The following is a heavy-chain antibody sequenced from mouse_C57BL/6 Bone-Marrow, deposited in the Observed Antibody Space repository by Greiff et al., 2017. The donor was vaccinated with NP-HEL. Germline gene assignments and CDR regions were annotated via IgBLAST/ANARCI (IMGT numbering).Heavy chain of an antibody. CDR3: ARGRWLLNWLAY. CDR2: IDPSDSYT. V-gene: IGHV1-69*01. CDR1: GYTFTSYW. J-gene: IGHJ2*01. D-gene: IGHD2-3*01. Sequence: QVQLQQPGAELVMPGASVKLSCKASGYTFTSYWLHWVKQRPGQGLEWIGEIDPSDSYTNYNQKFKGKSTLTVDKSSSTAYMQRSSLTSEDSAGDYRARGRWLLNWLAYWGQGTTLTVSS.